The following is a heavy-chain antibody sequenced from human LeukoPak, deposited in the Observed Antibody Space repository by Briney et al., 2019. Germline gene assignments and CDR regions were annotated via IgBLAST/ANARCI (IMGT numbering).Heavy chain of an antibody. V-gene: IGHV3-33*01. CDR3: ARAHSYSSSWYLVY. Sequence: GRSLRLSCAASGFTFSSYGMHWVRQAPGKGLEWVAVIWYDGSNKYYTDSVKGRFTISRDNSKNTLYLQMNSLRAEDTAVYYCARAHSYSSSWYLVYWGQGTLVTVSS. CDR2: IWYDGSNK. J-gene: IGHJ4*02. D-gene: IGHD6-13*01. CDR1: GFTFSSYG.